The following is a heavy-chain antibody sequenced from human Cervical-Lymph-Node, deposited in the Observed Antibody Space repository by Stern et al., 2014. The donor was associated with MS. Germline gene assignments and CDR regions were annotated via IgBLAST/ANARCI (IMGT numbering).Heavy chain of an antibody. J-gene: IGHJ4*02. CDR2: IWYDGSNK. Sequence: QVQLVQSGGGVVQPGRSLRLPCAAPGFTFSSYGMHWVRQAPGTGLGWVAVIWYDGSNKYYADSVKGRFTISRDNSKNTLYLQMNSLRAEDTAVYYCARGDYGDYVNYWGQGTLVTVSS. D-gene: IGHD4-17*01. CDR3: ARGDYGDYVNY. V-gene: IGHV3-33*01. CDR1: GFTFSSYG.